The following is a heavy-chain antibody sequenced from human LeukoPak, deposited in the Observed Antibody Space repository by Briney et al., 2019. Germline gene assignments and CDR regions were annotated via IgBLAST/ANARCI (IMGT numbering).Heavy chain of an antibody. CDR2: ISTSGST. J-gene: IGHJ4*02. V-gene: IGHV4-4*09. D-gene: IGHD3-22*01. CDR3: ASPRSGYRYTFDY. Sequence: SETLSLTCAVSAASISNYYWSWIRQAPGKGLEWIGYISTSGSTNYNPSLKSRVSISLDTSKNRFSLNLNFVTAADTAVYYCASPRSGYRYTFDYWGQRALVTVSS. CDR1: AASISNYY.